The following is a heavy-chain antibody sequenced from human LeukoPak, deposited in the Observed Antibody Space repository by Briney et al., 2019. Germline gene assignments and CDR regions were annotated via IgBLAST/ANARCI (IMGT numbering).Heavy chain of an antibody. CDR3: AKEVSTSVPDPHYHY. Sequence: SETLSLTCTVSGGSISSSSYHWGWIRQPPGKGLEWNGSIYHSGSTNYNPSLKSRVTISVDKSKNQFSLRLNSVTAADTAIYFCAKEVSTSVPDPHYHYWGQGTLVTVSS. CDR1: GGSISSSSYH. D-gene: IGHD4-17*01. J-gene: IGHJ4*02. CDR2: IYHSGST. V-gene: IGHV4-39*07.